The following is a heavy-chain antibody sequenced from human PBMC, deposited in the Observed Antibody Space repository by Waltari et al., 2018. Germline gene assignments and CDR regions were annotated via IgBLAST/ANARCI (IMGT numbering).Heavy chain of an antibody. D-gene: IGHD1-26*01. J-gene: IGHJ4*02. CDR3: ASQPALAVFGGSYYYFDY. CDR1: GGSFSGYY. CDR2: INHSGST. Sequence: QVQLQQWGAGLLKPSETLSLTCAVYGGSFSGYYWSWIRQPPGKGLEWIGEINHSGSTNYNPSLKSRVTISVDTSKNQFSLKLSSVTAADTAVYYCASQPALAVFGGSYYYFDYWGQGTLVTVSS. V-gene: IGHV4-34*01.